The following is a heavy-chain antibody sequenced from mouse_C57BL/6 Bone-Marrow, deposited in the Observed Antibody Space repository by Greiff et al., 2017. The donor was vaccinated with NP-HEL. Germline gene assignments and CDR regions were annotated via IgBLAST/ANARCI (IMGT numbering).Heavy chain of an antibody. V-gene: IGHV1-82*01. CDR3: ARGPYYGFDY. Sequence: QVQLQQSGPELVKPGASVKISCKASGYAFSSSWMNWVKQRPGKGLEWIGRIYPGDGDTNYNGKFKGKATLTADKSSSTAYMQLSSLTSEDSAVYFCARGPYYGFDYWGQGTTLTVSS. J-gene: IGHJ2*01. D-gene: IGHD1-1*01. CDR2: IYPGDGDT. CDR1: GYAFSSSW.